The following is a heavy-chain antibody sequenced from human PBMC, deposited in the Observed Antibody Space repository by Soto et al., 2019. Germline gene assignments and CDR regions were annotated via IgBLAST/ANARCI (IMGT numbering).Heavy chain of an antibody. CDR2: ISWNSINI. V-gene: IGHV3-9*01. D-gene: IGHD3-10*01. Sequence: EVQLVEFGGGLEQPGRSLRLSCAASGFTFDDYDMHWVRQTPGKGPEWVSGISWNSINIDYADSVKGRFTISRDNAKNFLYLQMNSLRAEDTALYYCAASRSYCLDYWGQGTLVTVSS. CDR3: AASRSYCLDY. J-gene: IGHJ4*02. CDR1: GFTFDDYD.